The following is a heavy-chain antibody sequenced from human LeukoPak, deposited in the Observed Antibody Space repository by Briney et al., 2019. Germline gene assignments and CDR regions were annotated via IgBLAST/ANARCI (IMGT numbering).Heavy chain of an antibody. Sequence: GGSLRLSCAASGFTFSTYWMSWVRQAPGKGLEWVANMNQDESAKFYEDSVKGRFTISRDNAKNSLYLQMNSLRAEDTAVYYCARDAVPGAGSFFDYCGQGTLVTVSS. CDR1: GFTFSTYW. V-gene: IGHV3-7*01. D-gene: IGHD6-19*01. J-gene: IGHJ4*02. CDR2: MNQDESAK. CDR3: ARDAVPGAGSFFDY.